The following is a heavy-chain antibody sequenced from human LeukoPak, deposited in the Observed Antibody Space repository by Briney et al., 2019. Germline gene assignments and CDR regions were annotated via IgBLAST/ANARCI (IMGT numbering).Heavy chain of an antibody. CDR3: ARLSGDITVFDL. J-gene: IGHJ5*02. D-gene: IGHD1-20*01. CDR1: GFTFGNYW. CDR2: MRRDGVAK. V-gene: IGHV3-7*01. Sequence: GGSLRLSCAASGFTFGNYWVSWVRQAPGKGLEWVATMRRDGVAKYYVDSVRGRFTISRDNAQNSLFLQMNSLRAEDTALYFCARLSGDITVFDLWGQGTLVTVSS.